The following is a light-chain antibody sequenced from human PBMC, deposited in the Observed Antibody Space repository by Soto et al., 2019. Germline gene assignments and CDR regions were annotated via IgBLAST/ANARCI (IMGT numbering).Light chain of an antibody. CDR2: AAS. Sequence: DIQMTQSPSSLSASVGDRVTITCRASQGIRNDLGWYQQRPGKAPKRLIDAASSLQSGVPSKFIGSRYGTEFTLTISSLQADDFATYYCLQHNSYPRTCGQGTKVEIK. V-gene: IGKV1-17*01. CDR3: LQHNSYPRT. J-gene: IGKJ1*01. CDR1: QGIRND.